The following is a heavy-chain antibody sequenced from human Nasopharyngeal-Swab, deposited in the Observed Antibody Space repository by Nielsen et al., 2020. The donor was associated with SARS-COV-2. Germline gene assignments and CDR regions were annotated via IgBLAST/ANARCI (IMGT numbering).Heavy chain of an antibody. Sequence: SETLSLTCAVSGASVSSGNSYWTWIRQPAAKGLEWIGRVFPSGITNYNPSLKSRVTISIDTSKIHFSLKLRSVTTADTGVYFCARGSAANSLNWGQGTFVSVSS. CDR1: GASVSSGNSY. D-gene: IGHD6-13*01. V-gene: IGHV4-61*10. CDR3: ARGSAANSLN. J-gene: IGHJ4*02. CDR2: VFPSGIT.